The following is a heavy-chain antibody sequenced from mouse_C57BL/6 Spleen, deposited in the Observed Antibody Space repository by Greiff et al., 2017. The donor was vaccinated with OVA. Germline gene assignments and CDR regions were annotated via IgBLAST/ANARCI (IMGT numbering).Heavy chain of an antibody. CDR3: ARTHHYSFLDY. V-gene: IGHV1-76*01. J-gene: IGHJ2*01. CDR1: GYTFTDYY. CDR2: IYPGSGNT. D-gene: IGHD1-2*01. Sequence: QVQLKESGAELVRPGASVKLSCKASGYTFTDYYINWVKQRPGQGLEWIARIYPGSGNTYYNEKFKGKATLTAEKSSSTAYMQLSSLTSEDSAVYFCARTHHYSFLDYWGQGTTLTVSS.